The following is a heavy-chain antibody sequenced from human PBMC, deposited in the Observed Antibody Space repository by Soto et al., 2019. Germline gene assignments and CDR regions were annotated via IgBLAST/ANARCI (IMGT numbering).Heavy chain of an antibody. V-gene: IGHV4-59*02. CDR1: GGSVTPHY. D-gene: IGHD6-13*01. CDR3: ATSYGKAWYTY. J-gene: IGHJ4*02. Sequence: SEDRRLPWSFSGGSVTPHYLILIRQFPEKEMEWIGYMHYTGFSHYNPSLKSRLTISVDRSRKQFTLQLTSVTVADTAVYYCATSYGKAWYTYWGQGTQVTGSS. CDR2: MHYTGFS.